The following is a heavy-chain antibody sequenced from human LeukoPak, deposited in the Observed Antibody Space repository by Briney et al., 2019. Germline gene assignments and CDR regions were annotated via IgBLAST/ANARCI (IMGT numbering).Heavy chain of an antibody. CDR1: GFNFGSDA. CDR3: ARDPSGSGWSLSH. J-gene: IGHJ4*02. CDR2: IRSDGSND. V-gene: IGHV3-30*02. Sequence: GGSLRLSCTASGFNFGSDAMHWVRQAPGKGLEWVAFIRSDGSNDHYADSVRGRFTISRDNSKNTVCLQMNSLRVEDTAVYYCARDPSGSGWSLSHWGQGTLVTVSS. D-gene: IGHD6-19*01.